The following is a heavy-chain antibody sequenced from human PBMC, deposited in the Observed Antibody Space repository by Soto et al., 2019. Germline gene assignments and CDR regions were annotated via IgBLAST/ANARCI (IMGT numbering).Heavy chain of an antibody. CDR3: ARTNTENHFAREY. V-gene: IGHV3-7*01. Sequence: GFLRLSCVPSGFGFSTFKMTWVRHAPGEGLEWVANIKEDGTEKSYLDSVKGRFTISRDNAKNSLYLQMDSLRGEDTAVYYWARTNTENHFAREYWGQGTLVTVSS. D-gene: IGHD2-8*02. CDR2: IKEDGTEK. J-gene: IGHJ4*02. CDR1: GFGFSTFK.